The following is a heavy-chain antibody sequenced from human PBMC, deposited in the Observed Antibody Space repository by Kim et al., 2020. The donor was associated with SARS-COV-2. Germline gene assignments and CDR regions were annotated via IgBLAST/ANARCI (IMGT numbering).Heavy chain of an antibody. CDR2: IYHSGSF. Sequence: SETLSLTCTVSGGSISRGGYYWSWISQHPGKGLEWIGHIYHSGSFYSNPSLKSRVSMSVDTSTNQFSLNLNSVTAADTGVYYCARVSVQSLGAFDIWGQGTMVTVSS. CDR1: GGSISRGGYY. V-gene: IGHV4-31*03. D-gene: IGHD3-10*01. J-gene: IGHJ3*02. CDR3: ARVSVQSLGAFDI.